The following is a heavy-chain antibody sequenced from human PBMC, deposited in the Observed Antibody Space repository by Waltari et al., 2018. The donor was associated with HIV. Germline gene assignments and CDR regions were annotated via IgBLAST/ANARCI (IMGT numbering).Heavy chain of an antibody. CDR2: ISPKSGGA. V-gene: IGHV1-2*06. CDR3: ATGRRVVNY. D-gene: IGHD2-21*01. Sequence: VPLVQSGAEVKKPGASVKVSCKASGYTFTDYHIHWVRQAPGQGLEWMGRISPKSGGATYARKFQGRVTMTRDTSFSTAYMDLSSLTSDDSAVYYCATGRRVVNYWGQGTLVTVSS. CDR1: GYTFTDYH. J-gene: IGHJ4*02.